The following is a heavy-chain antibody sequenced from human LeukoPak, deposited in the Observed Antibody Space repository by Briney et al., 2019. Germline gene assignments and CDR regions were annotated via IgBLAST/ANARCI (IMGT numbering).Heavy chain of an antibody. Sequence: GGSLRLSCAASRSTFSSDWMQWVRQGPGGGLVWVSHINNDGGRTMYADSVKGRFTISRDDAKSTLYLQMNSLRADDTAVYYCASPPHITAAAGGYWGQGTLVTVSS. D-gene: IGHD6-13*01. J-gene: IGHJ4*02. CDR2: INNDGGRT. CDR3: ASPPHITAAAGGY. CDR1: RSTFSSDW. V-gene: IGHV3-74*03.